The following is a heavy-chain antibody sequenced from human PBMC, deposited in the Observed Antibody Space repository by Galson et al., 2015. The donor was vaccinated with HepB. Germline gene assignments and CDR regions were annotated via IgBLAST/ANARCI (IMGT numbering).Heavy chain of an antibody. Sequence: SLRLSCAASGFTFSSYSMNWVRQAPGKGLEWVSSISSSSSYIYYADSVKGRFTISRDNAKNSLYLQMNSLRAEDTAVYYCARGTDWDDAFDIWGQGTMVTVSS. CDR2: ISSSSSYI. CDR1: GFTFSSYS. V-gene: IGHV3-21*01. J-gene: IGHJ3*02. CDR3: ARGTDWDDAFDI. D-gene: IGHD1-26*01.